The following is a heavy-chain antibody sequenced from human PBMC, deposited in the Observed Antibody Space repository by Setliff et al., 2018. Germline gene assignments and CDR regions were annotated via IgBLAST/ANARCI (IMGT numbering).Heavy chain of an antibody. Sequence: PSETLSLTCTVSGGSISRDYWMWIRQPPGKGLEWIGFIYYSGATTYNPSLKSRVTISVDTSKNQFSLNLNSVTAADTAVYYCARYRNYFDSSGQTQYYFDYWGQGTLVTVSS. D-gene: IGHD3-22*01. J-gene: IGHJ4*02. CDR1: GGSISRDY. CDR2: IYYSGAT. V-gene: IGHV4-59*01. CDR3: ARYRNYFDSSGQTQYYFDY.